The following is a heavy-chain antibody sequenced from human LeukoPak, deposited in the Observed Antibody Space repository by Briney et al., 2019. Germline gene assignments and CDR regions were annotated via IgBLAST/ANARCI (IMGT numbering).Heavy chain of an antibody. D-gene: IGHD6-13*01. CDR2: FDPKEGER. CDR1: GDTLTELS. Sequence: ASVKVSCKVSGDTLTELSMHWVRQAPGKGLEWMGGFDPKEGERVYAQNFQGRFTMTEDASSGTAYMELNSLRSEDTAVYYCARESRYSGGIAAAGDLDYWGQGTLVTVSS. V-gene: IGHV1-24*01. J-gene: IGHJ4*02. CDR3: ARESRYSGGIAAAGDLDY.